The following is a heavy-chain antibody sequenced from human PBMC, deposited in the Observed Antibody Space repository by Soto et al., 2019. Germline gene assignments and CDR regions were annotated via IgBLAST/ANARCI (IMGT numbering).Heavy chain of an antibody. D-gene: IGHD3-9*01. J-gene: IGHJ6*03. V-gene: IGHV2-5*04. CDR3: ARTRILYVDWYYKMDA. CDR1: GFSLSTSGVG. Sequence: SGPTLVNPTQTLTLTCTFSGFSLSTSGVGVGWIRQPPGKALEWLALIYWNDDKRYSPSLKSRLTITKDTSKNQVVLTMTNMDPVDTSTYFCARTRILYVDWYYKMDAWGQGTTVTVSS. CDR2: IYWNDDK.